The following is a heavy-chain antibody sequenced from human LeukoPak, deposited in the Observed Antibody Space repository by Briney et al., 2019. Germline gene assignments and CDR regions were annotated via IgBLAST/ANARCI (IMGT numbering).Heavy chain of an antibody. Sequence: GASVKVSCKASGYTFTSYAMNWVRQAPGQGLEWMGWINPNSGGTNYAQKFQGRVTMTRDTSISTAYMELSRLRSDDTAVYYCARLDLGGAFDIWGQGTMVTVSS. CDR2: INPNSGGT. CDR1: GYTFTSYA. D-gene: IGHD3-10*01. J-gene: IGHJ3*02. CDR3: ARLDLGGAFDI. V-gene: IGHV1-2*02.